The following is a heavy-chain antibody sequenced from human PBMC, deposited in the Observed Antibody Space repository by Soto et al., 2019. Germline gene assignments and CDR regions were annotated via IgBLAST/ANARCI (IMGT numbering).Heavy chain of an antibody. V-gene: IGHV4-39*01. Sequence: QLQLQESGPGLVKPSETLSLTCTVSGGSISSSSYYWGWIRQPPGKGLEWIGSIYYSGSTYYNPSLESRVTISVEPSKNQFSLKLSSVTAADTAVYYCACIFSGGYGYGFYYYGMDVWGQGTTVTVSS. J-gene: IGHJ6*02. CDR2: IYYSGST. D-gene: IGHD5-18*01. CDR1: GGSISSSSYY. CDR3: ACIFSGGYGYGFYYYGMDV.